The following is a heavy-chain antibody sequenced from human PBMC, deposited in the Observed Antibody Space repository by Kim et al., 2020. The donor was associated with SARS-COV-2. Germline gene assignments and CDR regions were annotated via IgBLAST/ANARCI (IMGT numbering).Heavy chain of an antibody. CDR2: IRSKPNNYAT. Sequence: GGSLRLSCAASGFTFSASAMHCVRQASGKGLEWVGRIRSKPNNYATSYAASVTGRFTISRDDSTNTVYLQMDSPKTDDTAVYFCSRHSGKHGDRGFDNWG. CDR1: GFTFSASA. CDR3: SRHSGKHGDRGFDN. J-gene: IGHJ4*01. D-gene: IGHD4-17*01. V-gene: IGHV3-73*01.